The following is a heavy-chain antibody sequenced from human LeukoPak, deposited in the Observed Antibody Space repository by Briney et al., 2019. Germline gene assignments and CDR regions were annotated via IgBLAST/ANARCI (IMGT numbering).Heavy chain of an antibody. CDR1: GYTFTSYY. CDR2: ISAYNGNT. V-gene: IGHV1-18*04. CDR3: ARGQGVVPAAIPTDY. D-gene: IGHD2-2*02. J-gene: IGHJ4*02. Sequence: GASVKVSCKASGYTFTSYYMHWVRQAPGQGLEWMGWISAYNGNTNYAQKLQGRVTMTTDTSTSTAYMELRSLRSDDTAVYYCARGQGVVPAAIPTDYWGQGTLVTVSS.